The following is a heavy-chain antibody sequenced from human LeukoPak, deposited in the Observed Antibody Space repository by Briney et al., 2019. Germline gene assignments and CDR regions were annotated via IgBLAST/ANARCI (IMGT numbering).Heavy chain of an antibody. V-gene: IGHV4-59*08. J-gene: IGHJ5*02. Sequence: PSETLSLTCTVSGGFISSSYWSWIRQPPGKGLEWIGYISYSGSTNYNPSLTSRVTISVDTSKNQFSLKLSSVTAADTAVYYCARGLDYYDSSGYFHNWFDPWGQGTLVTVSS. D-gene: IGHD3-22*01. CDR3: ARGLDYYDSSGYFHNWFDP. CDR2: ISYSGST. CDR1: GGFISSSY.